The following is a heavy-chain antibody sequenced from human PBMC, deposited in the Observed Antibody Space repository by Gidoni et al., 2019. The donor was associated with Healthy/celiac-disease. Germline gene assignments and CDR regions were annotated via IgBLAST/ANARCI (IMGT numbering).Heavy chain of an antibody. V-gene: IGHV3-23*01. J-gene: IGHJ5*02. CDR3: AKSGSMVRGVKGWFDP. CDR1: GFTFSSYA. CDR2: ISGSGGST. D-gene: IGHD3-10*01. Sequence: VQLLESGGGLVQPGGSLRLSCAAFGFTFSSYAMGWVRQAPGKGLEWVAAISGSGGSTYYADSVKGRFTISRDNSKNTLYLQMNSLRADDTAVYYCAKSGSMVRGVKGWFDPWGQGTLVTVSS.